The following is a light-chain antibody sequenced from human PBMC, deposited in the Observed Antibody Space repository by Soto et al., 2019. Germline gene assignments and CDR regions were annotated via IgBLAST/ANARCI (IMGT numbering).Light chain of an antibody. Sequence: DIVMTQSPLSLPVTPGEPASISCRSSQSLLHSNGYNYLDWYLQKPGQSPQVLIYMGSNRASGGPDRFSGSGSGTDFTLKSSRVEAEDVGVYYCMQALQTPLTFGGGTKVEIK. J-gene: IGKJ4*01. CDR1: QSLLHSNGYNY. CDR2: MGS. V-gene: IGKV2-28*01. CDR3: MQALQTPLT.